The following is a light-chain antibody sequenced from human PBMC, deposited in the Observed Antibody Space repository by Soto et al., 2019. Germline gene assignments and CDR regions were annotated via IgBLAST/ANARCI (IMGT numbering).Light chain of an antibody. V-gene: IGLV2-14*01. J-gene: IGLJ1*01. Sequence: QSALTQPASVSGSPGQSITISCTGTSSEIGAYNYVSWHQPHPGKAPKLLIYEVTNRPSGVSDRFSGSKSGNTASLTISGLQAEDEANYYCNSYTALSNRVFGTGTKVTGL. CDR3: NSYTALSNRV. CDR1: SSEIGAYNY. CDR2: EVT.